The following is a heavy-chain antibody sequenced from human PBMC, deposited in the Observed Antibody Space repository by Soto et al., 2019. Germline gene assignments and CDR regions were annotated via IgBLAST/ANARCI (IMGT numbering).Heavy chain of an antibody. Sequence: QLQLQESGPGLMKPSETLSLTCTVSGGSISSSNYYWGCIRQPPGKGLEWIGSIYYSGNTYYNPSLKSRVTMSVDTSKNQFSLKLSSVTAADTAVYYCARLGGYCSATGCYGYYAMDVWGQGSTVTVSS. J-gene: IGHJ6*02. V-gene: IGHV4-39*01. CDR1: GGSISSSNYY. CDR3: ARLGGYCSATGCYGYYAMDV. CDR2: IYYSGNT. D-gene: IGHD2-2*01.